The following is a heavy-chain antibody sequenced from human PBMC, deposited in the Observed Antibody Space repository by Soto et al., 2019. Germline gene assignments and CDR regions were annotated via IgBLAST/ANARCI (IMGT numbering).Heavy chain of an antibody. CDR2: VNPDGSTT. V-gene: IGHV3-74*02. CDR1: GFIFNEYA. J-gene: IGHJ5*02. CDR3: AKVASGSYDWFDP. D-gene: IGHD1-26*01. Sequence: EVQLVESGGGLVQPGRSLRLSCAASGFIFNEYAMHWVRQAPGKGLMWVSRVNPDGSTTTYADSVKGRFTISRDNAKNTVFLQMNSLRADDTAVYYCAKVASGSYDWFDPWGQGTLVTVSS.